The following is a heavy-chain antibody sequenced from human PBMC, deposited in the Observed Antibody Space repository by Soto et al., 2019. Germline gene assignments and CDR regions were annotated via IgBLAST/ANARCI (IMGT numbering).Heavy chain of an antibody. CDR3: ARVVYYHFWSCYVAPNWWHP. Sequence: QPPGKGLEWIGYIYHSGSTYYNPSLKSRVTISVDRSKNQFSLKLSSVTAADTAVYYCARVVYYHFWSCYVAPNWWHPWGQGPLVT. J-gene: IGHJ5*02. D-gene: IGHD3-3*01. V-gene: IGHV4-30-2*01. CDR2: IYHSGST.